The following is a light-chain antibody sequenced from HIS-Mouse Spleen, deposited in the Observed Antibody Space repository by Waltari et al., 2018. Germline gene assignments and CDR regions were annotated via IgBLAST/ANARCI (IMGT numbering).Light chain of an antibody. V-gene: IGKV1-39*01. CDR2: AAS. J-gene: IGKJ1*01. CDR1: QSISSY. Sequence: DIQMTQSPSSLSASVGDRVTITCRASQSISSYLNWYQQKPGKAPNLLIYAASSLQSAVQSRFSGSGSGTDFTLTSSSLQPEDFATYYCQQSYSTLWTFGQGTKVEIK. CDR3: QQSYSTLWT.